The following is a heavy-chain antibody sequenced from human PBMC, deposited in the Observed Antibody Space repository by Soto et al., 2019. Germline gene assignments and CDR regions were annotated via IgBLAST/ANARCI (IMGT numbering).Heavy chain of an antibody. CDR1: GYSFTSYW. CDR3: ARLSPDHYCSSTSCYSGAFDY. J-gene: IGHJ4*02. CDR2: IYPGDSDT. V-gene: IGHV5-51*01. D-gene: IGHD2-2*01. Sequence: PGESLKISCKGSGYSFTSYWIGWVRQMPGKGLEWMGIIYPGDSDTRYSPSFQGQVTISADKSISTAYLQWSSLKASDTAMYYCARLSPDHYCSSTSCYSGAFDYWGQGTLVTVSS.